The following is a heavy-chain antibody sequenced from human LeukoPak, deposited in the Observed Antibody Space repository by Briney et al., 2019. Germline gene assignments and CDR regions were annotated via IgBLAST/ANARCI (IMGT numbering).Heavy chain of an antibody. CDR1: GYTFTSYA. Sequence: ASVKVSCKASGYTFTSYAMHWVRQAPGQRLEWMGWINAGNGNTKYSQKFQGRVTITRDTSASTAYMELSSLRSEDTAVYYCARDGGGAFNAFDIWGQGTMVTVSS. CDR3: ARDGGGAFNAFDI. V-gene: IGHV1-3*01. J-gene: IGHJ3*02. D-gene: IGHD3-10*01. CDR2: INAGNGNT.